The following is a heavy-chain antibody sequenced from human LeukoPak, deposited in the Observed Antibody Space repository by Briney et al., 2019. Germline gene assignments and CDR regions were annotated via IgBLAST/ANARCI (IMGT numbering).Heavy chain of an antibody. J-gene: IGHJ4*02. CDR1: GFTFSNYG. CDR3: AKGAGYYYNYFDY. CDR2: IWYDGSNK. D-gene: IGHD3-22*01. V-gene: IGHV3-33*06. Sequence: GGSLRLSCAASGFTFSNYGVHWVRQAPGKGLEWVAVIWYDGSNKYYADSVKGRFTISRDNSKNTLYLQMNSLRAEDTALYYCAKGAGYYYNYFDYWGQGTLVTVSS.